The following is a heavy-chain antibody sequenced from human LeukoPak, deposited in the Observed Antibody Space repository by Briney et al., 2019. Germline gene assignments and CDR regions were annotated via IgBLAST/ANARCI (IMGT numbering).Heavy chain of an antibody. CDR1: GFTFSGSA. J-gene: IGHJ5*02. Sequence: GGSLRLSCAASGFTFSGSAMHWVRQASGKGLEWVGRIRSKANSYATAYAASVKGRFTISRDDSKNTAYLQMNSLKTEDTAVYYCTRPRRDPGGNWFDPWGQGTLVTVSS. V-gene: IGHV3-73*01. D-gene: IGHD3-16*01. CDR2: IRSKANSYAT. CDR3: TRPRRDPGGNWFDP.